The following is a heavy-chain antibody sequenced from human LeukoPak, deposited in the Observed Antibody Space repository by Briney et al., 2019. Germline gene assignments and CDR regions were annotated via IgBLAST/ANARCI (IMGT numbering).Heavy chain of an antibody. CDR3: ITPLPYSAQ. D-gene: IGHD2-21*01. Sequence: GGSLRLSCAASGFAFSDYAMNWVRQAPGKGLEWVGRIKPKTDGETTEYAAPVKDRFSISRDDSKSMMYLQMNSLKTEDTAVYYCITPLPYSAQGGQGTLVTVSS. CDR1: GFAFSDYA. V-gene: IGHV3-15*07. J-gene: IGHJ4*02. CDR2: IKPKTDGETT.